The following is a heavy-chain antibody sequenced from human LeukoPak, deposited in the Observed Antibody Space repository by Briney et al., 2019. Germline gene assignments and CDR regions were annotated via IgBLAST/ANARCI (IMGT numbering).Heavy chain of an antibody. CDR1: GGSFSGYY. J-gene: IGHJ3*02. D-gene: IGHD1-1*01. Sequence: SETLSLACAVYGGSFSGYYWSWIRQPPGKGLEWIGEINHSGSTNYNPSLKSRVTISVDTSKNQFSLKLSSVTAADTAVYYCAKLERLNAFDIWGQGTMVTVSS. CDR3: AKLERLNAFDI. V-gene: IGHV4-34*01. CDR2: INHSGST.